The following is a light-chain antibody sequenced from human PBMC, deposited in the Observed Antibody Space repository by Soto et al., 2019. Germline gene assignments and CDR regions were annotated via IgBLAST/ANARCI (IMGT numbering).Light chain of an antibody. J-gene: IGKJ4*01. Sequence: DIQMTPSPSSVSASVGDRVTITCRASQGIVSWLAWYQQKPGKAPILLIYAASSLQSGVPSRFSGSGSGTDFTLTNSSLQPEDFATYYCQQTSSFPLTFGGGTKVEIK. CDR2: AAS. CDR3: QQTSSFPLT. CDR1: QGIVSW. V-gene: IGKV1-12*01.